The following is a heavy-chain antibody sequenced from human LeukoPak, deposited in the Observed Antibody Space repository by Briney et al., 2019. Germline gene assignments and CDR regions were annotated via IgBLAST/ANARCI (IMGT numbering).Heavy chain of an antibody. D-gene: IGHD2-21*02. CDR1: GYTFPTYS. CDR3: AREACAHCTIDY. V-gene: IGHV1-18*01. J-gene: IGHJ4*02. CDR2: IIAYNGNT. Sequence: ASVKVSCKTPGYTFPTYSITWGRQDPGQGLEWMGFIIAYNGNTHLAQNLRGRVTLTTDRSTTTPYMELTRLTSDDTAIYYRAREACAHCTIDYWGQGTLVTVSS.